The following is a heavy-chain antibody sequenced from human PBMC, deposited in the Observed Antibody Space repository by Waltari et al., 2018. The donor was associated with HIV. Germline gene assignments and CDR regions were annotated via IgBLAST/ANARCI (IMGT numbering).Heavy chain of an antibody. CDR1: GFTFSPYW. CDR2: IKQDGSEK. CDR3: ARMIVVVVAATGAFES. J-gene: IGHJ3*02. Sequence: EVQLVESGGGLVQPGGSLRLSCAAYGFTFSPYWMSWVRQSPGKGLEWVANIKQDGSEKYYVDSVKGRFTISRDNAKNSLYLQMNSLRAEDTAVYYCARMIVVVVAATGAFESWGQGTMVTVSS. D-gene: IGHD2-15*01. V-gene: IGHV3-7*01.